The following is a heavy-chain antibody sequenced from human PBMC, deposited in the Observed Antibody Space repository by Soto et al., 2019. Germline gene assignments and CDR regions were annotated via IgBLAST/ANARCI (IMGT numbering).Heavy chain of an antibody. J-gene: IGHJ6*02. V-gene: IGHV4-59*01. CDR1: GGSISSYY. D-gene: IGHD1-1*01. CDR3: ARGYPGLDV. Sequence: SETLSLTCTVSGGSISSYYWSWIRQPPGKGLEWIGYTYYTGSTKYNPALKSRVTISIDTSKSHFSLRLTSVTAADTAVYYCARGYPGLDVWGQGTTVTVSS. CDR2: TYYTGST.